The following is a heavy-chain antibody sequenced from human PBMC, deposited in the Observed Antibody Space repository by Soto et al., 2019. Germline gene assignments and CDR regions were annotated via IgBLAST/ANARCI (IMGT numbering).Heavy chain of an antibody. D-gene: IGHD3-22*01. Sequence: QVQLVQSGAEVKKPGSSVKVSCKASGGTFSSYAISWVRQAPGQGLKWLGGIIPIFGTANYAQKFQGRVTITADESTSTAYMELSSLRSEDTAVYYCARTQTMIVVSHTQLDYWGQGTLVTVSS. CDR1: GGTFSSYA. CDR2: IIPIFGTA. V-gene: IGHV1-69*12. J-gene: IGHJ4*02. CDR3: ARTQTMIVVSHTQLDY.